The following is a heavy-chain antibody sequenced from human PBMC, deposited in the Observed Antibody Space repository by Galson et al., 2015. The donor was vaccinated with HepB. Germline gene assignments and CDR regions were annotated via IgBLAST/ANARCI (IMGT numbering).Heavy chain of an antibody. V-gene: IGHV3-64*01. Sequence: SLRLSCAASGSTFSSYAMHWVRQAPGKGLAYVSAINTNGGSTNYASSVKGRFTISRDNSKNTLYLQMGSLRAEDMAVYYCARLYCSGGSCYFDYWGQGTLVTVSS. CDR1: GSTFSSYA. CDR2: INTNGGST. CDR3: ARLYCSGGSCYFDY. J-gene: IGHJ4*02. D-gene: IGHD2-15*01.